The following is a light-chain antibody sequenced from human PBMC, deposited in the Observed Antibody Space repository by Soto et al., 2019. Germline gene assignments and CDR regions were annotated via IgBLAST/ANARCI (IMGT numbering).Light chain of an antibody. CDR1: SSDVGGYNY. CDR3: SSYAASNNYI. J-gene: IGLJ1*01. Sequence: QSVLTQPPSASGSPGQSVTISCTRASSDVGGYNYVSWYQQHPGKAPKLMIYEVSKRPSGVPDRFSGSKSGNTASLTVSGLQAEDEADYYCSSYAASNNYIFGTGTKVTVL. CDR2: EVS. V-gene: IGLV2-8*01.